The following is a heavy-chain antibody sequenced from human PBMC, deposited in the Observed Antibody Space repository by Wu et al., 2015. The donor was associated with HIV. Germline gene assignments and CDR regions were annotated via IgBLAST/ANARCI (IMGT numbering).Heavy chain of an antibody. CDR1: GYTFTNYG. CDR3: ARLLSKSPYYDISWGRALDI. V-gene: IGHV1-8*01. J-gene: IGHJ3*02. Sequence: QVQLVQSGAEVKKPGASVKVSCKASGYTFTNYGINWVRQATGQGLEWMGYMNPNSGKTGYAQKLQGRVTITTDTSTSTAYMELRSLRSDDTAVYYXARLLSKSPYYDISWGRALDIWGQGTMVTVSS. D-gene: IGHD3-9*01. CDR2: MNPNSGKT.